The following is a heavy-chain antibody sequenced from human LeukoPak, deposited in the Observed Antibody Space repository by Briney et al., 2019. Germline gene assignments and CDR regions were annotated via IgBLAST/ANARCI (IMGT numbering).Heavy chain of an antibody. J-gene: IGHJ4*02. D-gene: IGHD1-26*01. Sequence: GGSLRLSCAASGFTFDDCAMHWVRQAPGKGLEWVSGISWNSGSIGYADSVKGRFTISRDNAKNSLYLQMNSLRAEDTALYYCAKDLKWELHTMAFDYWGQGTLVTVSS. CDR2: ISWNSGSI. CDR3: AKDLKWELHTMAFDY. CDR1: GFTFDDCA. V-gene: IGHV3-9*01.